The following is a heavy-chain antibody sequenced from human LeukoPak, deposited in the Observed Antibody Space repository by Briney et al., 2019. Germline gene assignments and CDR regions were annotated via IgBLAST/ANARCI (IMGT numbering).Heavy chain of an antibody. CDR1: GFTFSNYA. CDR3: AGYCSSTSCYGYYYYYMDV. CDR2: ISSSSSYI. Sequence: GGSLRLSCAASGFTFSNYAMSWVRRAPGKGLEWVSSISSSSSYIYYADSVKGRFTISRDNAKNSLYLQMNSLRAEDTAVYYCAGYCSSTSCYGYYYYYMDVWGKGTTVTVSS. V-gene: IGHV3-21*01. J-gene: IGHJ6*03. D-gene: IGHD2-2*01.